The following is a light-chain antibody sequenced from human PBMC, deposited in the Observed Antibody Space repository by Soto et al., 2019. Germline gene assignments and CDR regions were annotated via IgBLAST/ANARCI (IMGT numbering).Light chain of an antibody. J-gene: IGLJ2*01. CDR1: SSDVGGYNY. CDR3: SSYAGSNNFVV. CDR2: EVS. V-gene: IGLV2-8*01. Sequence: QSVLTQPPSASGSPGQSVTISCTGTSSDVGGYNYVSWYQQHPGKAPKLMIYEVSKRPSGVPDRFSGSKSGNTASLTVSGLQAEDEADYYCSSYAGSNNFVVCGGGTKVTVL.